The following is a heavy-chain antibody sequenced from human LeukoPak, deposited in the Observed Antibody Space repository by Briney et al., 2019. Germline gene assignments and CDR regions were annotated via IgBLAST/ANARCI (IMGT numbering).Heavy chain of an antibody. CDR2: IKQDGSEK. J-gene: IGHJ4*02. Sequence: GGSLRLSCAASGFTFSSYWMSWVRQAPGKGLEWVANIKQDGSEKYYVDSVKGRFTVSRDNAKNSLYLQMNSLRAEDTAVYYCARAGLLHYFDYWGQGTLVTVSS. D-gene: IGHD5-18*01. CDR3: ARAGLLHYFDY. CDR1: GFTFSSYW. V-gene: IGHV3-7*01.